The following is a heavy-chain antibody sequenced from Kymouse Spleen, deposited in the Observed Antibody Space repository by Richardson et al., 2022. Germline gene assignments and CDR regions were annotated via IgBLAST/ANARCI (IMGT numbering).Heavy chain of an antibody. CDR3: ARRSER*FTMVRGVMGTTTTVWTS. CDR2: TYYRSKWYN. D-gene: IGHD3-10*01. J-gene: IGHJ6*02. CDR1: GDSVSSNSAA. Sequence: QVQLQQSGPGLVKPSQTLSLTCAISGDSVSSNSAAWNWIRQSPSRGLEWLGRTYYRSKWYNDYAVSVKSRITINPDTSKNQFSLQLNSVTPEDTAVYYCARRSER*FTMVRGVMGTTTTVWTSGAKGPRSPSPQ. V-gene: IGHV6-1*01.